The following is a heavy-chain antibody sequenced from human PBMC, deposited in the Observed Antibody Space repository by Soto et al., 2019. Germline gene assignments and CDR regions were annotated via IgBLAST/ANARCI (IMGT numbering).Heavy chain of an antibody. CDR2: LSTDGSTP. Sequence: GGSLRLSCAASGFIFGSYAMNWVRQVPGKGPEWVAVLSTDGSTPYHADSVRGRFTISRDNSKSTLFLQMNSLRPEDTAIYFCARSYDLWSPYLSFGDQRDPWGQGTLVTVSS. J-gene: IGHJ5*02. V-gene: IGHV3-30*16. CDR3: ARSYDLWSPYLSFGDQRDP. CDR1: GFIFGSYA. D-gene: IGHD3-3*01.